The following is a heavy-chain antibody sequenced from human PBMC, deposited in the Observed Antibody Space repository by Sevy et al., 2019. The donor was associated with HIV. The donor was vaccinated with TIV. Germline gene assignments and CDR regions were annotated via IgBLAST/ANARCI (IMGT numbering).Heavy chain of an antibody. J-gene: IGHJ6*02. CDR3: AKGEANSSSWSWFPHLAYYYYGMDV. V-gene: IGHV3-30*18. CDR1: GFTFSSYG. Sequence: GGSLRLSCAASGFTFSSYGMHWVRQAPGKGLEWVAVISYDGSNKYYADSVKGRFTISRDNSKNTLYLQMNSLRAEDTAVYYCAKGEANSSSWSWFPHLAYYYYGMDVWGQGTTVTVSS. CDR2: ISYDGSNK. D-gene: IGHD6-13*01.